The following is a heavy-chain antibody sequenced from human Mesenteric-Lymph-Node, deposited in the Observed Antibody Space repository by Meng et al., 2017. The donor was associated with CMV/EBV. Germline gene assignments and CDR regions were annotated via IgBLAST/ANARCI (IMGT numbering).Heavy chain of an antibody. J-gene: IGHJ4*02. D-gene: IGHD4-17*01. V-gene: IGHV1-18*01. CDR3: ARDYGDHAYHFDY. Sequence: ASVKVSCKASGYTFTSFGVSWVRQAPGQGLEWMGWISAYNGNADYAQKFQGRVTMTTDTSTSTAYMELRSLRSDDTAVYYCARDYGDHAYHFDYWGQGTLVTVSS. CDR2: ISAYNGNA. CDR1: GYTFTSFG.